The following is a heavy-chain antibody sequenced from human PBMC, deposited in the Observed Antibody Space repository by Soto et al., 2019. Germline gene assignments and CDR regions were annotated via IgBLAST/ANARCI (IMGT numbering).Heavy chain of an antibody. CDR2: IYHSGST. Sequence: QLQLQESGPGLVKPSETLSLTCTVSGGSISSSSSYWGWIRQPPTKGLEWIGSIYHSGSTYYNPSLKSRVTISVDTSKNHFSLKLSSVTAADTAVYYCARLDYPNSNFDYWGQGTLVTVSS. V-gene: IGHV4-39*01. J-gene: IGHJ4*02. D-gene: IGHD1-7*01. CDR1: GGSISSSSSY. CDR3: ARLDYPNSNFDY.